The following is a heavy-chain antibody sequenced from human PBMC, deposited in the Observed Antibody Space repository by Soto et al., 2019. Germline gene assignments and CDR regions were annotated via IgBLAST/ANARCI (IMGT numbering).Heavy chain of an antibody. V-gene: IGHV1-46*02. J-gene: IGHJ4*02. CDR2: VNPSGGST. D-gene: IGHD2-21*02. CDR1: GVVLERYS. CDR3: ARVAQVVTLRYNFDF. Sequence: CKARGVVLERYSIRWVRQATIQGLEWMGLVNPSGGSTTYAQNFQGRITLTRVTSTSTVYMELSSLKSEDTAVYYCARVAQVVTLRYNFDFWGKGTLVPSPQ.